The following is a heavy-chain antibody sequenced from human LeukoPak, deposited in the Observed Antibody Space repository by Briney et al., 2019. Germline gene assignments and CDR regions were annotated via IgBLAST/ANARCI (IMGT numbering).Heavy chain of an antibody. D-gene: IGHD2-2*02. CDR3: ARARRCGSTSCYRKRLYMDV. CDR1: GGSISSYY. CDR2: IHTSGST. Sequence: PSETLSLTCTFSGGSISSYYWSWIRQPAGKGLEWIGRIHTSGSTNYNPSLKSRVTISVDTSKNQFSLKLSSVTAADTAVYYCARARRCGSTSCYRKRLYMDVWGKGTTVTISS. V-gene: IGHV4-4*07. J-gene: IGHJ6*03.